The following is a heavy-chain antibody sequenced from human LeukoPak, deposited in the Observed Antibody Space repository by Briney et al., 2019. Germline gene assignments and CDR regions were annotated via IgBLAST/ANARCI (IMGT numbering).Heavy chain of an antibody. CDR2: INPNSGGT. V-gene: IGHV1-2*02. D-gene: IGHD4-17*01. CDR3: ARDPMTTVTYFDY. J-gene: IGHJ4*02. CDR1: GYTFTDYY. Sequence: ASVKVSCKASGYTFTDYYMHWVRQAPGQGLEWMGWINPNSGGTNYAQKFQGRVTMTRDTSISTAYMELSRLRSDDTAVYYCARDPMTTVTYFDYWGQGTLVTVSS.